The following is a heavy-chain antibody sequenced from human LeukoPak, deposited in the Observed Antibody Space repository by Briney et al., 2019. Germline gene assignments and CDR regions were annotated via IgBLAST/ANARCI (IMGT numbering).Heavy chain of an antibody. Sequence: GGSLRLSCAASGFTFSSYSMNWVRQAPGKGLEWVSSISSSSSYIYYADSVKGRFTISRDNAKNSLYLQMNSLRAEDTAVYYCARGSLKQHPEHYWGQGTLVTVSS. CDR1: GFTFSSYS. CDR3: ARGSLKQHPEHY. V-gene: IGHV3-21*01. CDR2: ISSSSSYI. D-gene: IGHD1-14*01. J-gene: IGHJ4*02.